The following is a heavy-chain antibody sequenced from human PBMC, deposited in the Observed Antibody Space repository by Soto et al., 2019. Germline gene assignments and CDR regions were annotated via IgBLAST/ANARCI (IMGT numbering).Heavy chain of an antibody. J-gene: IGHJ6*02. D-gene: IGHD3-3*02. V-gene: IGHV4-4*07. Sequence: PSETLSLTCSVPGGATSSYYWSWVRQPAGKGLEWIGRVFSSGSTNYNASLKSRVTMSIDTSKNEVSLTLRSVTAADTGVYYCARVAFSYFGMDVWGPGTTVTVSS. CDR3: ARVAFSYFGMDV. CDR1: GGATSSYY. CDR2: VFSSGST.